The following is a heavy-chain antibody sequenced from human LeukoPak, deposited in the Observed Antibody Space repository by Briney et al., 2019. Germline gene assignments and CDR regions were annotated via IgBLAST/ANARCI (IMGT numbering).Heavy chain of an antibody. CDR1: GLIFSSYG. CDR2: ISYDGSNK. V-gene: IGHV3-30*18. CDR3: AKDREPHLVTGYYGMDV. Sequence: GGSLRLSCAASGLIFSSYGIHWVRQAPGKGLEWVAVISYDGSNKYYADSVKGRFTISRDNSKNMLYMQMNSLRAEDTAVYHCAKDREPHLVTGYYGMDVWGRGTTVTVSS. D-gene: IGHD7-27*01. J-gene: IGHJ6*02.